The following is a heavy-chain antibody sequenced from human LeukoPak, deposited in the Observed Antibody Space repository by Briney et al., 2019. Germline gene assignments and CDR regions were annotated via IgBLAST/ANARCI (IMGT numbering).Heavy chain of an antibody. CDR1: GYSISSGYY. CDR2: IYHSGST. CDR3: ARHYDSSGYYYHDAFDI. J-gene: IGHJ3*02. Sequence: PSETLCLTCAVSGYSISSGYYWGWIRQPPGKGLEWIGSIYHSGSTYYNPSLKSRVTISVDTSKNQFSLKLSSVTAADTAVYYCARHYDSSGYYYHDAFDIWGQGTMVTVSS. V-gene: IGHV4-38-2*01. D-gene: IGHD3-22*01.